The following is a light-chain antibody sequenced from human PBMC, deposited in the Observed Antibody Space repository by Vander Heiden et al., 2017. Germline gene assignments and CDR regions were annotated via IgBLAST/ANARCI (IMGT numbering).Light chain of an antibody. CDR3: QRCDSTRCT. J-gene: IGKJ2*02. CDR1: QSISSY. CDR2: AAS. V-gene: IGKV1-39*01. Sequence: TQMTQSPSSLSASVGDRVTITCRASQSISSYLNWYQQKPGKAPKLLIYAASRLQSGVPSRFSGSASGTDFTLTISRLQPEDFTTYYCQRCDSTRCTFGQGTKLEIK.